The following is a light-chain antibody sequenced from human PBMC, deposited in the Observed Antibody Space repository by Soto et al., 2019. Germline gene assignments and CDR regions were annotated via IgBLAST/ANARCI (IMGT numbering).Light chain of an antibody. Sequence: DIQMTQSPSTLSASVGDRVTITCRASQSISSWLAWYQQKPGKAPKLLIYKASSLESGVPSRFSGSGTGTEFTLTISSLQSDDFETYYCQQYNSYSYTFGQGTKAEIK. CDR1: QSISSW. CDR2: KAS. V-gene: IGKV1-5*03. J-gene: IGKJ2*01. CDR3: QQYNSYSYT.